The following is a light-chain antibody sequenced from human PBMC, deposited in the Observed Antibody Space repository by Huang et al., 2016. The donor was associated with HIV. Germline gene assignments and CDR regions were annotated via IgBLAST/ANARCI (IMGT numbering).Light chain of an antibody. V-gene: IGKV3-20*01. J-gene: IGKJ1*01. CDR3: QQYGSSPGT. CDR1: QRISSSY. Sequence: EIVLTQSPGTLSLSPGERATLSCRAIQRISSSYLAWYQQKPGQSPRLLIYATSSRATGIPDRLSGSGSGTDFTLTISRLEPEDFAVYYCQQYGSSPGTFGQGTKVEIK. CDR2: ATS.